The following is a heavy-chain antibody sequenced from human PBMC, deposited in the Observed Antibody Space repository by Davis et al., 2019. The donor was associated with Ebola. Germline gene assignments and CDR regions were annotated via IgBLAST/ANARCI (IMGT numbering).Heavy chain of an antibody. V-gene: IGHV1-46*01. CDR1: GYTFTSYY. J-gene: IGHJ3*01. Sequence: AASVKVSCKASGYTFTSYYMHWVRQAPGRGLEWMGIINPSDGNTNYAQKFQGRVTMTRDTSTTTVYMELSSLRSEDTAVYYCARDDTGYSSNLGRFRDHPFDLWGQGTMVTVSS. D-gene: IGHD4-11*01. CDR2: INPSDGNT. CDR3: ARDDTGYSSNLGRFRDHPFDL.